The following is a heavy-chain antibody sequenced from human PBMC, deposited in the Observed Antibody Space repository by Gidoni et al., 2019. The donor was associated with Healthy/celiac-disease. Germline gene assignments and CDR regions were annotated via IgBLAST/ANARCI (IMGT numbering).Heavy chain of an antibody. CDR2: ISYDGSNK. D-gene: IGHD5-18*01. CDR1: GFTFSSYG. V-gene: IGHV3-30*18. Sequence: QVQLVESGGGVVQPGRSLRLSCAASGFTFSSYGMHWVRQAPGKGLEWVAVISYDGSNKYYADSVKGRFTISRDNSKNTLYLQMNSLRAEDTAVYYCAKAGIQLLYYFDYWGQGTLVTVSS. CDR3: AKAGIQLLYYFDY. J-gene: IGHJ4*02.